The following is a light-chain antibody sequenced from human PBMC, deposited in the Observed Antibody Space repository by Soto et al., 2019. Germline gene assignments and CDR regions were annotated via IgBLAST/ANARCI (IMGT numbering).Light chain of an antibody. CDR2: GAS. V-gene: IGKV3-20*01. J-gene: IGKJ1*01. Sequence: EIVLTQSPGTLSLSPGERATLSCRASQSVSSSYLAWYQQGPGQAPRLLIYGASTRATGIPDRFSGSGSGTDFTLTISRLEHEDLAVYYCQQYGSSPWTFGQGTTVEI. CDR1: QSVSSSY. CDR3: QQYGSSPWT.